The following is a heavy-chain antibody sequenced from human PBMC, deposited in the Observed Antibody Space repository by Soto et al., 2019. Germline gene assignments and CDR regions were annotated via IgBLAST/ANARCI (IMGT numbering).Heavy chain of an antibody. CDR2: ISGDGSST. V-gene: IGHV3-74*01. D-gene: IGHD3-22*01. CDR3: TRPRYDGSGTPFEY. J-gene: IGHJ4*02. Sequence: GGSLRLSCASSGFTFSSYWLHWVRQAPGKGLVWVSRISGDGSSTTYADSVKGRFIISRDNAQNTLYLQMNNLRADDTAVYYCTRPRYDGSGTPFEYWGQGTPVTVSS. CDR1: GFTFSSYW.